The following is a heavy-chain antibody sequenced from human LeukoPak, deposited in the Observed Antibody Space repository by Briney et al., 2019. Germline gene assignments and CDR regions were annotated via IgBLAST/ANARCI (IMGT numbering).Heavy chain of an antibody. CDR1: GGSISSYY. CDR2: IYTSGST. J-gene: IGHJ5*02. Sequence: PSETLSLTCTVSGGSISSYYWNWIRQPAGKGLEWIGRIYTSGSTNYNPSLKSRVTMSVDTSKNQFSLKLSSVTAADTAVYYCAREGTGYCSSTSYCYWFDPWGQGTLVTVSS. CDR3: AREGTGYCSSTSYCYWFDP. V-gene: IGHV4-4*07. D-gene: IGHD2-2*01.